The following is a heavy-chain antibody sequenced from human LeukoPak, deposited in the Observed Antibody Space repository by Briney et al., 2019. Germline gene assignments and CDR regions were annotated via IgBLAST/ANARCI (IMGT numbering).Heavy chain of an antibody. CDR3: AKDPRGSGSYSGSVPNWFDP. CDR2: ISGSGGST. V-gene: IGHV3-23*01. J-gene: IGHJ5*02. D-gene: IGHD3-10*01. CDR1: GFTFSSYA. Sequence: GRCLRLSCAASGFTFSSYAMSWVRRAPGKGLEWVSAISGSGGSTYYADSVKGRFTISRDNSKNTLYLQMNSLRAEDTAVYYCAKDPRGSGSYSGSVPNWFDPWGQGTLVTVSS.